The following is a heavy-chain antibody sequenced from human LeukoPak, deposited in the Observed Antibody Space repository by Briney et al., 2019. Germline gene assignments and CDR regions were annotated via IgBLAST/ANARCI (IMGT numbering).Heavy chain of an antibody. CDR1: GFTFSSYA. D-gene: IGHD1/OR15-1a*01. Sequence: HSGGSLRLSCAASGFTFSSYAMSWVRQAPGKGLEWVSAISGSGGSTYYADSVKGRFTISRDNSKNTLYLQMNSLRAEDTAVYYCATGRTGTTRDNFAHWGQGTLVTVSS. V-gene: IGHV3-23*01. CDR3: ATGRTGTTRDNFAH. CDR2: ISGSGGST. J-gene: IGHJ4*02.